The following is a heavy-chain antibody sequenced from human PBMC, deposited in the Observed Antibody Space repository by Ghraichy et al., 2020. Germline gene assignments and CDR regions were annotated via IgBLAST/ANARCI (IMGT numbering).Heavy chain of an antibody. CDR1: GFTFNDYA. Sequence: GGSLRLSCAASGFTFNDYAMSWVRRAPGKGLEWVSAISGSGGSTYYADSVKGRFTISRDNSKNTLYLQMNSLRAEDTAVYYCAKSGGITIFGVVSWFDPWGQGTLVTVSS. CDR3: AKSGGITIFGVVSWFDP. V-gene: IGHV3-23*01. D-gene: IGHD3-3*01. J-gene: IGHJ5*02. CDR2: ISGSGGST.